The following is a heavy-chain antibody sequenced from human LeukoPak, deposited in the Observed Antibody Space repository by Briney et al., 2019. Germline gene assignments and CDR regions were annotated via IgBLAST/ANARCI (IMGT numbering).Heavy chain of an antibody. CDR2: IYYSGST. D-gene: IGHD2-8*01. J-gene: IGHJ4*02. Sequence: PSETLSLTCTVSGGSISSYYWSWIRQPPGKGLEWIGYIYYSGSTNYNPSLKSRVTISVDTSKNQFSLKLSSVTAADTAVYYCARGTYCTNGVCLDYWGQGTLVTVSS. CDR3: ARGTYCTNGVCLDY. CDR1: GGSISSYY. V-gene: IGHV4-59*01.